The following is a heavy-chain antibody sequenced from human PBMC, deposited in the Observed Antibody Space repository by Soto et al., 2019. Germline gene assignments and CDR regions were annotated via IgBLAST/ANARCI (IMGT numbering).Heavy chain of an antibody. D-gene: IGHD6-13*01. CDR1: GYSFTSYY. V-gene: IGHV1-46*01. CDR2: LNPGDRST. J-gene: IGHJ4*02. CDR3: ARYMAVAGPDY. Sequence: ASVKVSCKASGYSFTSYYIHWVRQAPGQGLEWMGILNPGDRSTSYAQKFQGRVTLTRDTSTSTVYMELSRLTSEDTAMFYCARYMAVAGPDYWGQGPLVTVSS.